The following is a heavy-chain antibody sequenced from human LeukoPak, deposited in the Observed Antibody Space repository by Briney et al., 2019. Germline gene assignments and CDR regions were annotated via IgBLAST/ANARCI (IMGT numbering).Heavy chain of an antibody. CDR1: GGSISSSNW. D-gene: IGHD2-15*01. J-gene: IGHJ3*02. CDR2: IYHSGST. V-gene: IGHV4-4*02. CDR3: ARVVVLVAATRSDAFDI. Sequence: PSGTLSLTCAVSGGSISSSNWWSWVRQPPGKGLEWIGEIYHSGSTNYNPSLKSRVTISVDKSKNQFSLKLSSVTAADTAVYYCARVVVLVAATRSDAFDIWGQGTMVTVSS.